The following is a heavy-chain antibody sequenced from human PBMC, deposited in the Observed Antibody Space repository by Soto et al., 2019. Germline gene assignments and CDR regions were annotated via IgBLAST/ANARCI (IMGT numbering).Heavy chain of an antibody. Sequence: ASVKVSCKASGYTFTSYGISWVRQAPGQGLDWTGWISAYNGNTNYAQKLQGRVTMTTDTSTSTAYMELRSLRSDDTAVYYCARGVAYYDFCSGYYTPSGIDVWGQGTMVTVSS. V-gene: IGHV1-18*04. J-gene: IGHJ6*02. CDR1: GYTFTSYG. CDR2: ISAYNGNT. CDR3: ARGVAYYDFCSGYYTPSGIDV. D-gene: IGHD3-3*01.